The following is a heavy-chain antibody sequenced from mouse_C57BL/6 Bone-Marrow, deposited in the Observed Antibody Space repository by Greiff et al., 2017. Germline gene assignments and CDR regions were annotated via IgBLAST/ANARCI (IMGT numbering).Heavy chain of an antibody. CDR1: GFTFSDYG. CDR3: ARRGYYDYDGFAY. D-gene: IGHD2-4*01. CDR2: ISSGSSTI. Sequence: EVQGVESGGGLVKPGGSLKLSCAASGFTFSDYGMHWVRQAPEKGLERVAYISSGSSTIYYADTVKGRFTISRDNAKNTLFLPMTGLRSENTAMYYCARRGYYDYDGFAYWGQGTLVTVSA. J-gene: IGHJ3*01. V-gene: IGHV5-17*01.